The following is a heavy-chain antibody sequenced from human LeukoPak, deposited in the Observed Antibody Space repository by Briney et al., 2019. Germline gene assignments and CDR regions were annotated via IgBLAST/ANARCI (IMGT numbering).Heavy chain of an antibody. Sequence: PSETLSLTCTVSGGSISSYYWSWIRQPPGKGLEWIGYIYYSGSTIYNPPLKSRVTISVDTSKNQFSLKLSSVTAADTAVYYCARYGDYVFDLWGRGTLVTVSS. D-gene: IGHD4-17*01. J-gene: IGHJ4*02. CDR2: IYYSGST. CDR3: ARYGDYVFDL. V-gene: IGHV4-59*01. CDR1: GGSISSYY.